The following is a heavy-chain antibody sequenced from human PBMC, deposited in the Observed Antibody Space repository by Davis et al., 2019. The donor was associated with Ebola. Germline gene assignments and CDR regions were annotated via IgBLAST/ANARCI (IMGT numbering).Heavy chain of an antibody. D-gene: IGHD4-17*01. CDR3: AKLLGSYYGDYAY. CDR1: GFTFDDYA. J-gene: IGHJ4*02. V-gene: IGHV3-23*01. CDR2: ISGSGGST. Sequence: GGSLRLSCAASGFTFDDYAMHWVRQPPGKGLEWVSAISGSGGSTYYADSVKGRFTISRDNSKNTLYLQMNSLRAEDTAVYYCAKLLGSYYGDYAYWGQGTLVTVSS.